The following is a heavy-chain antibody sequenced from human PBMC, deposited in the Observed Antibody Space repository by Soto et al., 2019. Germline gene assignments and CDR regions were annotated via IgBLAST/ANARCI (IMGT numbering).Heavy chain of an antibody. CDR1: GGSISSGGYY. CDR2: IYYSGST. CDR3: AGESADSTSFNWFYP. D-gene: IGHD2-2*01. V-gene: IGHV4-31*03. J-gene: IGHJ5*02. Sequence: QVQLQESGPGLVKPSQTLSLTCTVSGGSISSGGYYGSWIRQHPGKGMEWIGYIYYSGSTYYNPSLKSRVTISVDTSKSQCSLKLSSVTAADTAVYYCAGESADSTSFNWFYPWGQGTLVTVSS.